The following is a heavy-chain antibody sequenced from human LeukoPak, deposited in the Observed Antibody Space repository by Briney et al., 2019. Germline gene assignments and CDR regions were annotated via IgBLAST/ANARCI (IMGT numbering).Heavy chain of an antibody. CDR2: IYYSGST. CDR1: GGSISGGGYY. Sequence: SETLSLTCTVSGGSISGGGYYWSWIRQHPGKGLEWIGYIYYSGSTYYNPSLKSRVTISVDTSKNQFSLKLSSVTAADTAVYYCARLHAGIMITFGGVRRAQYYFDYWGQGTLVTVSS. CDR3: ARLHAGIMITFGGVRRAQYYFDY. J-gene: IGHJ4*02. D-gene: IGHD3-16*01. V-gene: IGHV4-31*03.